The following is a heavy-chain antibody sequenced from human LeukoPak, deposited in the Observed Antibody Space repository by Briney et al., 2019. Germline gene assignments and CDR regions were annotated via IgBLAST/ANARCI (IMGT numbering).Heavy chain of an antibody. J-gene: IGHJ3*02. V-gene: IGHV3-21*01. CDR3: ASDAFDI. CDR2: ISSSSSYI. Sequence: GGSLRLSCAASGFSFSTYKMHWVRQAPGKGLEWVSSISSSSSYIYYADSVKGRFTISRDNAKNSLYLQMNSLRAEDTAVYYCASDAFDIWGQGTMVTVSS. CDR1: GFSFSTYK.